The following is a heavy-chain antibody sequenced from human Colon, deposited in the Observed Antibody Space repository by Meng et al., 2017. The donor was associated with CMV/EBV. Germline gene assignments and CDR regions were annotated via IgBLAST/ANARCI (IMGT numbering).Heavy chain of an antibody. CDR1: GFAFSSYG. Sequence: GESLKISCVASGFAFSSYGMHWVRQAPGKGLEWVAFVRSRGGDPKYADSVRGRVTISRDNSNNTLYLQINVVRLEDTAVYYCAAEREAWSEHFHHWGQGTLVTVSS. J-gene: IGHJ1*01. CDR2: VRSRGGDP. D-gene: IGHD1-26*01. CDR3: AAEREAWSEHFHH. V-gene: IGHV3-30*02.